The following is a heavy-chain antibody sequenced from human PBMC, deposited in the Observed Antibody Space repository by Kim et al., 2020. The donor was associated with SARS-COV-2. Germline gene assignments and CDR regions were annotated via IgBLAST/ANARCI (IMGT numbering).Heavy chain of an antibody. J-gene: IGHJ6*02. CDR2: ISYDGSNK. CDR1: GFTFSSYG. Sequence: GSLRLSRAASGFTFSSYGMHWVRQAPGKGLEWVAVISYDGSNKYYADSVKGRFTISRDNSKNTLYLQMNSLRAEDTAVYYCAKDSYGNYYYGMDVWGQG. D-gene: IGHD5-18*01. CDR3: AKDSYGNYYYGMDV. V-gene: IGHV3-30*18.